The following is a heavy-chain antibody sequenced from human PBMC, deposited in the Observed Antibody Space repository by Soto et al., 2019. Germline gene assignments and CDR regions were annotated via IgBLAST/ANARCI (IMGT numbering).Heavy chain of an antibody. V-gene: IGHV4-59*01. Sequence: SENLSLTCTVCGGSISSYYWSWIRQPPGKGLEWIGYIYYSGSTNYNPSLKSRVTISVDTSKNQFSLKLSSVTAADTAVYYCARDFGYCTNGVCDQSTLYGMDVWGQGTTVTVSS. CDR2: IYYSGST. CDR1: GGSISSYY. J-gene: IGHJ6*02. CDR3: ARDFGYCTNGVCDQSTLYGMDV. D-gene: IGHD2-8*01.